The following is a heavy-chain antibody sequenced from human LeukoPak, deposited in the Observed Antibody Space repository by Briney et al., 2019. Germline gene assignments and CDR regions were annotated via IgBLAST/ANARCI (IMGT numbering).Heavy chain of an antibody. Sequence: ASVKVSCKASGYTFTSYAMNWVRQAPGQGLEWMGWINTNTGNPTYAQGFTGRFVFSLDTSVSTAYLQISSLKAEDTAVYYCARVSWFGELPAFDYWGQGTLVTVSS. V-gene: IGHV7-4-1*02. CDR1: GYTFTSYA. CDR2: INTNTGNP. J-gene: IGHJ4*02. CDR3: ARVSWFGELPAFDY. D-gene: IGHD3-10*01.